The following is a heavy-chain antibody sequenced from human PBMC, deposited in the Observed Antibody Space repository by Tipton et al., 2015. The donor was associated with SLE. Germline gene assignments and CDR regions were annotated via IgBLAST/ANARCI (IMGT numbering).Heavy chain of an antibody. J-gene: IGHJ4*02. CDR1: GGSISSHY. CDR2: ISNSETT. CDR3: AGAWQGYCSGGTCYVLDY. Sequence: TLSLTCTVSGGSISSHYWSWIRQAPGKGLEWIGYISNSETTNYNPSLKSRVTISVDTSKNQFSLKLRSVTAADTAVYYCAGAWQGYCSGGTCYVLDYWGQGTLVTVS. V-gene: IGHV4-59*11. D-gene: IGHD2-15*01.